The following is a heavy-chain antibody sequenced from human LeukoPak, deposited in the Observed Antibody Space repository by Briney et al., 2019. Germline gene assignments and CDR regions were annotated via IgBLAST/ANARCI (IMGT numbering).Heavy chain of an antibody. D-gene: IGHD3-22*01. CDR1: GGSISSGDFY. Sequence: SETLSLTCTVSGGSISSGDFYWSWIRQPPGKGLEWIGYISYSGSTYYNPSLKSRVTISVDTSKNQFSLMLSSVTAADTAVYYCASRSTYYYDSSGYYLQYFQHWGQGTLVTVSS. CDR3: ASRSTYYYDSSGYYLQYFQH. V-gene: IGHV4-30-4*01. CDR2: ISYSGST. J-gene: IGHJ1*01.